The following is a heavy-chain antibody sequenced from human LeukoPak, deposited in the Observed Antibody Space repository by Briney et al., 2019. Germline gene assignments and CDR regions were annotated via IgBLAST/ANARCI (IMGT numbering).Heavy chain of an antibody. CDR1: GFTFSSYS. D-gene: IGHD6-6*01. CDR3: AKSFIEARPTDY. CDR2: IRSSSSYI. V-gene: IGHV3-21*01. Sequence: GGSLRLSCAASGFTFSSYSVNCVRQAPGEGREWVSSIRSSSSYIYYADSVKAPFTISRDTPKNSLYLQMNSLRAEDTAVYYCAKSFIEARPTDYWGQGTLVTVSS. J-gene: IGHJ4*02.